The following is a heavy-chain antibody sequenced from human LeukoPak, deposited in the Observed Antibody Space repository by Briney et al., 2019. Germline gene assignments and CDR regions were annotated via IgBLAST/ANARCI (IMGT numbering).Heavy chain of an antibody. J-gene: IGHJ4*02. CDR3: VTDSLVGATDWYYFDY. D-gene: IGHD1-26*01. CDR2: FDPEDGET. V-gene: IGHV1-24*01. Sequence: ASVKVSCKVSGYTLTELSMHWVRQAPGKGLEWMGGFDPEDGETIYAQKFQGRVTMTEDTSTDTAYMELSSLRSEDTAVYYCVTDSLVGATDWYYFDYWGQGTLVTVSS. CDR1: GYTLTELS.